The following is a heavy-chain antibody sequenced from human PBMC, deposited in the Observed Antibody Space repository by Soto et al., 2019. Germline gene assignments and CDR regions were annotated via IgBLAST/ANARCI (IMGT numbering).Heavy chain of an antibody. CDR1: GYTFTDYT. CDR2: INPANGAT. D-gene: IGHD3-3*01. Sequence: ASVKVSCKTSGYTFTDYTLHWMRQAPGQRIEWMGWINPANGATMYSQKFLGRVSMTRNTSVSTAYMDLSSLTSEDTAVYYCGRVPVLRFLEWNPIYYMDVWGKGTTVTVSS. J-gene: IGHJ6*03. CDR3: GRVPVLRFLEWNPIYYMDV. V-gene: IGHV1-3*01.